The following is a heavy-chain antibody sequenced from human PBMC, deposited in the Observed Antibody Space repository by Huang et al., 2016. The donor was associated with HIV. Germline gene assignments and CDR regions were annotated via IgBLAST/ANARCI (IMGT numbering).Heavy chain of an antibody. Sequence: QVQLVQSGGEVKKPGASVKVSCKASGYDFTSYGVSWVRQAPGQGLEWVGWSCSNNCDTNYAQRFQGRATLSTDTSTNTAYMEMRSLRSDDPAIYYCARDPWYTNVWKRNAASVIWGQGTMVIVSS. V-gene: IGHV1-18*01. CDR2: SCSNNCDT. CDR1: GYDFTSYG. J-gene: IGHJ3*02. CDR3: ARDPWYTNVWKRNAASVI. D-gene: IGHD2-2*02.